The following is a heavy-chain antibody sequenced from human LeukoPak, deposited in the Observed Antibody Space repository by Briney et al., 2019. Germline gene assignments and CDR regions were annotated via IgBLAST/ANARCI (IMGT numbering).Heavy chain of an antibody. V-gene: IGHV4-61*02. CDR2: IYTSGST. J-gene: IGHJ4*02. Sequence: SETLSLTCTVSGGSISSGSYYWSWIRQPAGKGLEWIGRIYTSGSTNYNPSLKSRVTISVDTSKNQFSLKLSSVTAADTAVYYCARDASGGRDYWGQGTLVTVSS. CDR1: GGSISSGSYY. CDR3: ARDASGGRDY. D-gene: IGHD3-16*01.